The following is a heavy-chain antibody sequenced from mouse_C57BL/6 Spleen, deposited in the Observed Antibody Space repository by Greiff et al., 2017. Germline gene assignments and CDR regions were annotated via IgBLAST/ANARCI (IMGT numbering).Heavy chain of an antibody. V-gene: IGHV5-4*01. Sequence: EVMLVESGGGLVKPGGSLKLSCAASGFTFSSYAMSWVRQTPEKRLEWVATISDGGSYTYYPDNVKGRFTISRDNAKNNLYLQMSNLKSEDTAMYYCARDGNDYERTWFAYWGQGTLVTVSA. D-gene: IGHD2-4*01. CDR2: ISDGGSYT. CDR1: GFTFSSYA. CDR3: ARDGNDYERTWFAY. J-gene: IGHJ3*01.